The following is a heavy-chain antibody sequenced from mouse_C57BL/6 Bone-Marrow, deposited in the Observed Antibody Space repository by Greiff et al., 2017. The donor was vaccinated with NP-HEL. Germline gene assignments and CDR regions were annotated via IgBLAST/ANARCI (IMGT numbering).Heavy chain of an antibody. Sequence: EVQLVESGGGLVKPGGSLTLSCAASGFTFSDYGMHWVRQAPEKGLEWVAYISSGSSTIYYADTVKGRFTISRDNAKNTLFLQMTSLRSEDTAMYYCASLWFAYWGQGTLVTVSA. CDR2: ISSGSSTI. CDR1: GFTFSDYG. V-gene: IGHV5-17*01. J-gene: IGHJ3*01. CDR3: ASLWFAY.